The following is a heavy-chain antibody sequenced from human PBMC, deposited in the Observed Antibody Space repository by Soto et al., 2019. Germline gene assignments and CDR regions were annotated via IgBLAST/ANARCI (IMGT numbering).Heavy chain of an antibody. J-gene: IGHJ5*01. Sequence: VQLHESGPGLVKASGTLSLTCAVSGDSISNFHWWTWLRQPPGRGLEWIGEIFHIGSTTYTPSLKSRVTISADKATNQFSLNLNSVTAADTAAYYCARAGGEGIESGGGGFDAWGPGILVIVSS. CDR2: IFHIGST. V-gene: IGHV4-4*02. D-gene: IGHD1-26*01. CDR1: GDSISNFHW. CDR3: ARAGGEGIESGGGGFDA.